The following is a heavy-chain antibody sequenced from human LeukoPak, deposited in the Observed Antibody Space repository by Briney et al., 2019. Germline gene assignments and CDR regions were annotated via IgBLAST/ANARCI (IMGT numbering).Heavy chain of an antibody. V-gene: IGHV3-30-3*01. J-gene: IGHJ4*02. CDR1: GFTVSSNY. Sequence: GGSLRLSCAASGFTVSSNYMSWVRQAPGKGLEWVAVISYDGSNKYYADSVKGRFTISRDNSKNTLYLQMNSLRAEDTAVYYCARDRHCSSTSCYPGDWGQGTLVTVSS. CDR3: ARDRHCSSTSCYPGD. CDR2: ISYDGSNK. D-gene: IGHD2-2*01.